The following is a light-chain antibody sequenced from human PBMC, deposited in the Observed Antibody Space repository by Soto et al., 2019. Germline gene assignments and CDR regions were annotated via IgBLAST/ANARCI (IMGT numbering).Light chain of an antibody. J-gene: IGLJ1*01. CDR2: SSN. CDR1: SSNIGSNS. V-gene: IGLV1-44*01. Sequence: QSVLTQPHSASGTPGQRVTISCSGSSSNIGSNSVHWFQQVPGTAPKPLIYSSNQRPSGVPERFSGSKSGTSASLAISGLQSEEEADYYCAAWDASLNGHIFGTGTKVTVL. CDR3: AAWDASLNGHI.